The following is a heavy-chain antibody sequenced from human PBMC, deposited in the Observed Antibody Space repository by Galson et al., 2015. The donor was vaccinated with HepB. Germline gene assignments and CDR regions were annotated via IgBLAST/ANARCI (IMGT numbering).Heavy chain of an antibody. Sequence: PALVTPTQTLTLTCTFSGFSLSTSGVGVGWIRQHPGKALEWLALIYWDDDKRYSPSLKSRLTITKDTSKNQVVLTMTNMDPVDTATYYCAHRGIPGYSSGWFRFDPWGQGTLVTVSS. CDR1: GFSLSTSGVG. CDR3: AHRGIPGYSSGWFRFDP. J-gene: IGHJ5*02. D-gene: IGHD6-19*01. V-gene: IGHV2-5*02. CDR2: IYWDDDK.